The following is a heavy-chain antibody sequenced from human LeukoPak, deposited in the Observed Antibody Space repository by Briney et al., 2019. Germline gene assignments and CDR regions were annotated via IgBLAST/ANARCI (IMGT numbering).Heavy chain of an antibody. CDR2: TYLRSKWYN. CDR3: TRGKYSGFDI. J-gene: IGHJ3*02. V-gene: IGHV6-1*01. CDR1: GDSVVTNNVA. D-gene: IGHD2-21*01. Sequence: SQTLSLTCAISGDSVVTNNVAWNCIMRSQSRGIEWLGRTYLRSKWYNEYAVSVKSRITINPDTSRNHFSLQLNSVIPEDTAVYYCTRGKYSGFDIWGQGTMVTVSS.